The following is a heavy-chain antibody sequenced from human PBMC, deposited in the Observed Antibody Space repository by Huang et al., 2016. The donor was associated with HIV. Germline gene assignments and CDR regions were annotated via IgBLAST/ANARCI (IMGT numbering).Heavy chain of an antibody. Sequence: EVRLLESGGRLVQSGESLRLSCAASGFTFNIYAMSWVRQAPVKGLDWGAGIRASGDNKNYPDAVKGRFTISRDNSRSILYLQMNSLGVEATAMYYCAKPYSGSSNQVFDYWGQGTLVTVSS. J-gene: IGHJ4*02. D-gene: IGHD1-26*01. V-gene: IGHV3-23*01. CDR1: GFTFNIYA. CDR3: AKPYSGSSNQVFDY. CDR2: IRASGDNK.